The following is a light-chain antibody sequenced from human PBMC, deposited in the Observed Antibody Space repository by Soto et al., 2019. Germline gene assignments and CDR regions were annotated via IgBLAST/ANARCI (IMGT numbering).Light chain of an antibody. CDR2: DVS. CDR1: SSDVGAYNY. CDR3: SSYTSATTYV. Sequence: QSALTQPASVSGSPGQSITISCTGTSSDVGAYNYDSWYQQYPGEAPKVIIYDVSHRPAGVFNRFSGSKSGNTASLTISGPQTQDEADYYGSSYTSATTYVFETGTKVTVL. J-gene: IGLJ1*01. V-gene: IGLV2-14*01.